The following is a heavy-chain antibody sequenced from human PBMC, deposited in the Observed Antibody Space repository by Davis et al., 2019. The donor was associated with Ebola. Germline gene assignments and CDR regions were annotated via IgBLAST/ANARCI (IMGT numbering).Heavy chain of an antibody. CDR1: GGSISSHY. CDR3: ARDRQLAFDY. D-gene: IGHD5-24*01. J-gene: IGHJ4*02. CDR2: IYYSGST. V-gene: IGHV4-59*11. Sequence: SETLSLTCTVSGGSISSHYWRWIRQPPGKGLEWIGYIYYSGSTNYNPSLKSRVTISVDTSKNQFSLKLSSVTAAGTAVYYCARDRQLAFDYWGQGTLVTVSS.